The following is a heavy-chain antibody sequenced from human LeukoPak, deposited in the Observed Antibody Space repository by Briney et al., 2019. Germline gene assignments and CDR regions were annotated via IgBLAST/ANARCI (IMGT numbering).Heavy chain of an antibody. CDR2: IYHSGST. D-gene: IGHD6-13*01. Sequence: SGTLSLTCAVSGGSISSSNWWSWVRQPPGKGLEWIGEIYHSGSTNYNPSLKSRVTISVDKSKDQFSLKLSSVTAADTAVYYCARGIAAAGNGFDYWGQGTLVTVSS. CDR1: GGSISSSNW. CDR3: ARGIAAAGNGFDY. J-gene: IGHJ4*02. V-gene: IGHV4-4*02.